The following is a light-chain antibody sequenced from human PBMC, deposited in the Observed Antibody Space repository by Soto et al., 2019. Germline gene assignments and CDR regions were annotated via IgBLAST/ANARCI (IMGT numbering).Light chain of an antibody. Sequence: DIHTAQFPTALVSFIGNSINLPYRASQTSCSWLVWYQQKPGKAPKLLIYNASTLKSGVPSRFSGSGSGTEFTLTISSLQPEDFAAYYCQHHNSYPVAFGLGTKVDIK. CDR2: NAS. CDR1: QTSCSW. J-gene: IGKJ1*01. CDR3: QHHNSYPVA. V-gene: IGKV1-5*03.